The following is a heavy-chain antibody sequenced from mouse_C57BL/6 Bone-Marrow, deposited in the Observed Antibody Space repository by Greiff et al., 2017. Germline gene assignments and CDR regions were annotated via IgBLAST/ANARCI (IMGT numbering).Heavy chain of an antibody. CDR2: IHPNSGST. J-gene: IGHJ4*01. Sequence: QVQLQQPGAELVKPGASVKLSCKASGYTFTSYWMHWVKQRPGQGLEWIGMIHPNSGSTNYNEKFKSKATLTVDKSSSTAYMQLSSLTSEDSAVYYCARGYSNYLYAMDDWGQGTAVTVAS. V-gene: IGHV1-64*01. CDR1: GYTFTSYW. CDR3: ARGYSNYLYAMDD. D-gene: IGHD2-5*01.